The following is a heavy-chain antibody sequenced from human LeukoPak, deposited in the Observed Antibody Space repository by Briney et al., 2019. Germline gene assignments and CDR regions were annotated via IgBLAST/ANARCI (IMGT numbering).Heavy chain of an antibody. J-gene: IGHJ3*02. V-gene: IGHV7-4-1*02. CDR2: INTNTGNP. D-gene: IGHD6-13*01. Sequence: GASVKVSFEASGYTFTSYAMNWVRQAPGQRLEWMEWINTNTGNPTYAQGFTGRFVFSLDTSVSTAYLQISSLKAEDTAVYYCARLGYSSSSRPFDAFDIWGQGTMVTVSS. CDR3: ARLGYSSSSRPFDAFDI. CDR1: GYTFTSYA.